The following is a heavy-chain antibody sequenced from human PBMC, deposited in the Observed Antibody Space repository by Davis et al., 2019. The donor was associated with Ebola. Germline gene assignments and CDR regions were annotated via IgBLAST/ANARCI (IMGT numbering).Heavy chain of an antibody. Sequence: GGSLRLSCAASGFTFSSYGMHWVRQAPGKGLEWVSVIYSGGSTYYADSVKGRFTISRDNSKNTLYLQMNSLRAEDTAVYYCARDSGPFEYHHGMDVWGQGTTVTVSS. J-gene: IGHJ6*02. V-gene: IGHV3-66*01. CDR1: GFTFSSYG. D-gene: IGHD6-6*01. CDR3: ARDSGPFEYHHGMDV. CDR2: IYSGGST.